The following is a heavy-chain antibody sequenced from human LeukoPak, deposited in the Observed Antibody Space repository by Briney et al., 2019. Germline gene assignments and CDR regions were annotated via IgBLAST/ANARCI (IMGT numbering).Heavy chain of an antibody. CDR3: AKDMGWAVLAFDI. Sequence: TGGSLRLSCAASGFTFDDYAMHWVRQAPGKGLEWVSGISWNGGTIGYADSVKGRFSISRDNAKNSLYLQMNSLRAEDTALYYCAKDMGWAVLAFDIWGQGTMVTVSS. CDR2: ISWNGGTI. V-gene: IGHV3-9*01. D-gene: IGHD1-26*01. J-gene: IGHJ3*02. CDR1: GFTFDDYA.